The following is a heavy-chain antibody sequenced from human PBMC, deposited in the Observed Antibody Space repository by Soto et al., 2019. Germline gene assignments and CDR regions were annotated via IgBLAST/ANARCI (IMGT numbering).Heavy chain of an antibody. D-gene: IGHD3-10*01. J-gene: IGHJ5*02. Sequence: SETLSLTCTVSGGSISSYYWSWIRQPPGKGLEWIGYIYYSGSTNYNPSLKSRVTISVDTSKNQFSLKLSSVTAADTAVYYCARTNYGSGSYYNWFDPWGQGTLVTVSS. V-gene: IGHV4-59*01. CDR2: IYYSGST. CDR1: GGSISSYY. CDR3: ARTNYGSGSYYNWFDP.